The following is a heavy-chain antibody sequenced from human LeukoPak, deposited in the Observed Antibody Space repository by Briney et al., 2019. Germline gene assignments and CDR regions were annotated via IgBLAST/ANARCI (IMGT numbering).Heavy chain of an antibody. D-gene: IGHD4-23*01. CDR2: ISSYNGDT. Sequence: ASVKVSCKASGYTFTSYGITWVRQAPGQGLEWMGWISSYNGDTKYAQKVQGRVTVTTDTSTSTAYMELRSLSLDDTAVYYCARGDYGGGFDYWGQGTLVTVSS. J-gene: IGHJ4*02. V-gene: IGHV1-18*01. CDR1: GYTFTSYG. CDR3: ARGDYGGGFDY.